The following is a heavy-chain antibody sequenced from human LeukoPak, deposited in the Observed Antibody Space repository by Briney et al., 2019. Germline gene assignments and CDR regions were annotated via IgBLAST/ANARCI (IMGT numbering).Heavy chain of an antibody. V-gene: IGHV3-30*02. CDR3: ARERGYSYGPGDY. D-gene: IGHD5-18*01. Sequence: GGSLRLSCAASGFTFSSYGMHWVRQAPGKGLEWVAFIRYDGSNKYYADSVKGRFTISRDNAKNSLYLQMNSLRAEDTAVYYCARERGYSYGPGDYWGQGTLVTVSS. CDR1: GFTFSSYG. CDR2: IRYDGSNK. J-gene: IGHJ4*02.